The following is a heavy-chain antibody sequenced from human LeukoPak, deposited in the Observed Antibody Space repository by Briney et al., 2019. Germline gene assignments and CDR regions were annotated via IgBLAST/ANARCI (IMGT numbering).Heavy chain of an antibody. CDR3: AKGVDTATLHGAFDI. Sequence: GGSLTLFCAASGFPVSINYMSWVRQAPGRGLEWVSVIYSGCSTYYTDSVKGRFTISRDNSKNTLYLQMNSLRAEDTAVYYCAKGVDTATLHGAFDIWGQGTMVTVSS. D-gene: IGHD5-18*01. CDR1: GFPVSINY. V-gene: IGHV3-66*01. CDR2: IYSGCST. J-gene: IGHJ3*02.